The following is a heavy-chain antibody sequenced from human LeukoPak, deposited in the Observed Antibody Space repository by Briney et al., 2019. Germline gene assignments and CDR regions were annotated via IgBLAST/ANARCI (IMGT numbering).Heavy chain of an antibody. D-gene: IGHD6-13*01. CDR3: ARAGGAPGIAAAGSRLDAFDI. V-gene: IGHV1-8*01. J-gene: IGHJ3*02. Sequence: ASVRVSCKASGYTFTNYDINWVRQATGQGLEWMGWMNPNNGNAGYAQKFQDKVTMTRDTSISTVYMELSSLRSEDTAVYYCARAGGAPGIAAAGSRLDAFDIWGQGTMVTVSS. CDR2: MNPNNGNA. CDR1: GYTFTNYD.